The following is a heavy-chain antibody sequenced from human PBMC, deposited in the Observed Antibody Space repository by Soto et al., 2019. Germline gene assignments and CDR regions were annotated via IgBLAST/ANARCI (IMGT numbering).Heavy chain of an antibody. V-gene: IGHV4-59*08. CDR1: GGSISSYY. Sequence: ETLSLTCTVSGGSISSYYWSWIRQPPGKGLEWIGYIYFSGGTNYNPSLKSRVTISVDTSKNQFSLKLHSVSAADTAVYYCARLGRWLQALDSWGQGTLVTVSS. D-gene: IGHD5-12*01. J-gene: IGHJ4*02. CDR2: IYFSGGT. CDR3: ARLGRWLQALDS.